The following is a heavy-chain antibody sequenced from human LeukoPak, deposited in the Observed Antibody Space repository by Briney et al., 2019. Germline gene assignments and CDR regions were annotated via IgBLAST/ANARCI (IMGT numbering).Heavy chain of an antibody. CDR2: ISGSGGST. D-gene: IGHD5-18*01. CDR3: AKDLLYSYGHPLPFDY. V-gene: IGHV3-23*01. CDR1: GFTFSSYG. J-gene: IGHJ4*02. Sequence: GGSLRLSCAASGFTFSSYGMSWVRQAPGKGLEWVSAISGSGGSTYYADSVKGRFTISRDNSKNTLYLQMNSLRAEDTAVYYCAKDLLYSYGHPLPFDYWGQGTLVTVSS.